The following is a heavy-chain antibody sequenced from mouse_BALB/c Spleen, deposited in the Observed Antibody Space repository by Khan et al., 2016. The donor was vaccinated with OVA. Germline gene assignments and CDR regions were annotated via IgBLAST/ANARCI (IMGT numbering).Heavy chain of an antibody. D-gene: IGHD1-1*01. CDR2: TYPGNGDT. J-gene: IGHJ2*01. V-gene: IGHV1-87*01. Sequence: LEESGAELARPGASVKLSCKASGYSFTNYWMQWVKQRPGQGLEWIGTTYPGNGDTRYTQNFKGKATLTADKSSNTAYMQLSSLASEDSAVYYCARGGITTGYFDYWGLGTTLTVSS. CDR1: GYSFTNYW. CDR3: ARGGITTGYFDY.